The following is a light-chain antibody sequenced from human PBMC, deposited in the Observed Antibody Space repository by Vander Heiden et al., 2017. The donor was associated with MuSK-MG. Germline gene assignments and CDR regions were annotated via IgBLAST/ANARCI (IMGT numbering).Light chain of an antibody. CDR3: QAGDSSTVV. CDR1: KLGDKY. CDR2: QDS. Sequence: SSELPPPPSVPVSPGQTASITCSGDKLGDKYACWYQQKTGQSPVLVIYQDSKRPSGIPERFSGSNSGNTATLTISGTQAMDEADYYCQAGDSSTVVFGGGTKLTVL. V-gene: IGLV3-1*01. J-gene: IGLJ2*01.